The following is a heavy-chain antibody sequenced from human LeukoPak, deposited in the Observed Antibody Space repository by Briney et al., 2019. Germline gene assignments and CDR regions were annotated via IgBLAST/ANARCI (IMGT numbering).Heavy chain of an antibody. J-gene: IGHJ4*02. CDR3: AMTDRYAGRPFDY. CDR2: FDPEDGEDGET. D-gene: IGHD5-12*01. V-gene: IGHV1-24*01. Sequence: ASVKVSCKVSGYSLLEVAMHWVRQAPGKGLEWVGSFDPEDGEDGETHYAQKLQGRVTMTEDAPTDTAYMELNSLRSEDTAVYYRAMTDRYAGRPFDYWGQGTLVTVSS. CDR1: GYSLLEVA.